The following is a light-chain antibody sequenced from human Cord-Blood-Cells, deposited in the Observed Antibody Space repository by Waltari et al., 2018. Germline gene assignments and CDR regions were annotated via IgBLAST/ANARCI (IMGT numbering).Light chain of an antibody. Sequence: DIQMTQSQSSLSASVGDRVTITCQASQDISNYLNWYQQKTGKAPKLLIYDASNLETGGPSRFSESGSGTDFTFTISSLQPEDIATDYCQQYDNLPFTFGPGTKVDIK. V-gene: IGKV1-33*01. CDR1: QDISNY. CDR2: DAS. J-gene: IGKJ3*01. CDR3: QQYDNLPFT.